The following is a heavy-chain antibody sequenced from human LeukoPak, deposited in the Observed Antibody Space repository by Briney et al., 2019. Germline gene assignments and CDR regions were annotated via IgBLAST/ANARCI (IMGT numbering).Heavy chain of an antibody. CDR1: GFTFSSYS. V-gene: IGHV3-21*01. Sequence: GGSLRLSCAASGFTFSSYSMNWVRQAPXXXLEWVSSISSSSSYIYYADSVKGRFTISRDNAKNSLYLQMNSLRAEDTAVYYCARDRSPAYWGQGTLVTVSS. CDR3: ARDRSPAY. D-gene: IGHD3-10*01. CDR2: ISSSSSYI. J-gene: IGHJ4*02.